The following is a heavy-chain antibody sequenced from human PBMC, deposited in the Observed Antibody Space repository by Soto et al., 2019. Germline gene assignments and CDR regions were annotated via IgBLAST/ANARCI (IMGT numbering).Heavy chain of an antibody. CDR1: GYTFMNYA. CDR2: ISPSTGNT. J-gene: IGHJ2*01. D-gene: IGHD2-15*01. CDR3: ARCYCSVGSCYTCWHFDL. V-gene: IGHV1-18*01. Sequence: QVQLVQSGAEVKEPGASVKLSCQASGYTFMNYAISWARQAPGQGLEWMGWISPSTGNTDQAQNFQGRVTLNLDTSTNTATMELRTLRSDDSAVYYCARCYCSVGSCYTCWHFDLWGRGTLVTVSS.